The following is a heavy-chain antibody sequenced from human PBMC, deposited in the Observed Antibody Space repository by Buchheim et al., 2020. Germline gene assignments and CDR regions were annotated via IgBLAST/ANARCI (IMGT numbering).Heavy chain of an antibody. CDR1: GLTFGEDS. CDR3: VRDLSWSFDC. Sequence: EVQLAESGGGLIQPGGSLRLSCSASGLTFGEDSMNLVRQAPGKGLEWISRIRSAGGSSADSVTGRFTISRDNAKSSLYLQQNSLRIEDTAVYFCVRDLSWSFDCWGQG. J-gene: IGHJ4*02. CDR2: IRSAGG. D-gene: IGHD3-3*01. V-gene: IGHV3-69-1*01.